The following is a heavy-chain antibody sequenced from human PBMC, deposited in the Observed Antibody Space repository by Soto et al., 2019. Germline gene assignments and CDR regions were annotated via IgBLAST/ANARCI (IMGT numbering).Heavy chain of an antibody. CDR1: GGSISSYY. D-gene: IGHD7-27*01. V-gene: IGHV4-59*08. CDR2: IYYSGST. CDR3: ARKIWDYFDY. Sequence: SETLSLTCTVSGGSISSYYWSWIRQPPGKGLEWIGYIYYSGSTNYNPSLKSRVTISVDTSKNQFSLKLSSVTAADTAVYYCARKIWDYFDYWGQGTLVTVSS. J-gene: IGHJ4*02.